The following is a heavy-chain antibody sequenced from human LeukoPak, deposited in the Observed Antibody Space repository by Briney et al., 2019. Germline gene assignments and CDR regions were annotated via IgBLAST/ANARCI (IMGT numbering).Heavy chain of an antibody. CDR1: GFTFSNYG. J-gene: IGHJ4*02. D-gene: IGHD3-10*01. CDR2: IPYDGSNK. V-gene: IGHV3-30*02. CDR3: AKDWNYYGSGSYYDSWGY. Sequence: GGSLRLSCAASGFTFSNYGMHWVRQAPGKGLEWVSYIPYDGSNKYYADSVKGRFTIFRDNSKNTLFLQMNSLRPEDTAVYYCAKDWNYYGSGSYYDSWGYWGQGTLVTVSS.